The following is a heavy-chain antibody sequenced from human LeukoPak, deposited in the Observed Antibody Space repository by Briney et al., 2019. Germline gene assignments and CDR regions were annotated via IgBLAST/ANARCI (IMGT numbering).Heavy chain of an antibody. CDR2: ITSTSSYI. J-gene: IGHJ4*02. D-gene: IGHD6-13*01. CDR1: GFTFSSYG. V-gene: IGHV3-21*01. Sequence: GGSLRLSCAASGFTFSSYGMHWVRQAPGKGLEWVASITSTSSYIYYADSVKGRFTSSRDNAKNTLYLEMNSLRAEDTAVYYCARGHGRGYSSRPGYWGPGTLVTVSS. CDR3: ARGHGRGYSSRPGY.